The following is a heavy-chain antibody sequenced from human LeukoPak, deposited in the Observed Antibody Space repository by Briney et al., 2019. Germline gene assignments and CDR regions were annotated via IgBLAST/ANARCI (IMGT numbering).Heavy chain of an antibody. CDR2: ISSSGSTI. D-gene: IGHD6-6*01. CDR3: ARNLRGLVDHNWFDP. CDR1: GFTFSGYY. Sequence: GGSLRLSCAASGFTFSGYYMSWIRQAPGKGLEWVSYISSSGSTIYYADSVKGRFTISRDNAKNSLYLQMNSLRAEDTAVYYCARNLRGLVDHNWFDPWGQGTLVTVSS. V-gene: IGHV3-11*01. J-gene: IGHJ5*02.